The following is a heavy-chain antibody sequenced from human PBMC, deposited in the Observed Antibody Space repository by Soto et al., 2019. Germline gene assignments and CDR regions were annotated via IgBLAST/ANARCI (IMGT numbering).Heavy chain of an antibody. CDR3: ARDRDSSWYFDY. CDR2: IKQDGREK. J-gene: IGHJ4*02. D-gene: IGHD6-13*01. V-gene: IGHV3-7*01. CDR1: GFTCSSYW. Sequence: GGSLRLSCAASGFTCSSYWMSWVRQATGKGLEWVANIKQDGREKYYVDSVKGRFTISRDNAKNSLYLQMNSLRAEDTAVYYCARDRDSSWYFDYWGQGTLVTVSS.